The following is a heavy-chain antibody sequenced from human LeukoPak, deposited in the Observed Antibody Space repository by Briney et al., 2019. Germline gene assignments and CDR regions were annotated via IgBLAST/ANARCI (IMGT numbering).Heavy chain of an antibody. CDR1: GGSFCGYY. V-gene: IGHV4-34*01. D-gene: IGHD5-12*01. CDR2: INHSGST. J-gene: IGHJ4*02. Sequence: SETLSLTCAVYGGSFCGYYWSWIRQPPGKGLEWIGEINHSGSTNYNPSLKSRVTISVDTSKNQFSLKLSSVTAADTAVYYCATRYSGYDSPPFDYWGQGTLVTVSS. CDR3: ATRYSGYDSPPFDY.